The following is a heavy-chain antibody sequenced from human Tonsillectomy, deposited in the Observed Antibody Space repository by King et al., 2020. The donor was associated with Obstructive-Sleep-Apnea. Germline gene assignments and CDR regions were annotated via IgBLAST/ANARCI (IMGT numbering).Heavy chain of an antibody. V-gene: IGHV4-34*01. J-gene: IGHJ3*02. D-gene: IGHD3-9*01. CDR1: GGSFSGYY. CDR3: ARVGSDILTGSYHAFDI. CDR2: INYTGGP. Sequence: VQLQQWGAGLLKASETLSLTFAVYGGSFSGYYWRWMRQPPGKGLEWSGEINYTGGPNYNPSLKSRVTIVADTSQNQFSLKLRSVTAADTAVYYCARVGSDILTGSYHAFDIWGQGTRVTVSS.